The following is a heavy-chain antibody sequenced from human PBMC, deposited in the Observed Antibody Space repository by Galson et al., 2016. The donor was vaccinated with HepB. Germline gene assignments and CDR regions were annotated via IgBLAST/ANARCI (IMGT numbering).Heavy chain of an antibody. Sequence: SLRLSCAASGFTFDDYAMHWVRQAPGKGLEWISGICWNSGTIIYADSVKGRFTISSDNAKNSLYLQMNSLRAEDTALYYCTKDMSIFGVVITHSGGGLDVWGQGTTVTVSS. J-gene: IGHJ6*02. V-gene: IGHV3-9*01. CDR3: TKDMSIFGVVITHSGGGLDV. D-gene: IGHD3-3*01. CDR1: GFTFDDYA. CDR2: ICWNSGTI.